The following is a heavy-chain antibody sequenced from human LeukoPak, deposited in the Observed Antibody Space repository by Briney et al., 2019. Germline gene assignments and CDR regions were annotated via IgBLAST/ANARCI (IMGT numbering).Heavy chain of an antibody. V-gene: IGHV4-39*01. D-gene: IGHD5-18*01. J-gene: IGHJ4*02. CDR2: IYYSGST. CDR3: ARSRYSYGSEFDY. CDR1: GGSISSGSYY. Sequence: PSGTLSLTRTVSGGSISSGSYYWGWLRQPPGKELKWDGSIYYSGSTYYNPSLKSRVTISVDTSKNQFSLKLSSVTAADTAVYYCARSRYSYGSEFDYWGQGTLVTVSS.